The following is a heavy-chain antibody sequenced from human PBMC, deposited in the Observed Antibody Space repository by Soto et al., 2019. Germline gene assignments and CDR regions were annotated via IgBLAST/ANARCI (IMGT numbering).Heavy chain of an antibody. CDR1: GGSISSYY. CDR2: ISSSGTT. CDR3: ARGRTCVRYGCFDY. D-gene: IGHD1-20*01. V-gene: IGHV4-59*01. J-gene: IGHJ4*02. Sequence: SETLSLTCTVSGGSISSYYWSWIRQPPGKGLEWIGYISSSGTTNYNPSLESRVTTSVDTSKNQFSLNLSSVTAADTAVYYCARGRTCVRYGCFDYWGQGILVTVSS.